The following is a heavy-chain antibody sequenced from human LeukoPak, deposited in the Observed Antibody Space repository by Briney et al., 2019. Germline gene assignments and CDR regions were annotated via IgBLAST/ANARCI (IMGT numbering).Heavy chain of an antibody. J-gene: IGHJ4*02. CDR2: IKQDGSEK. V-gene: IGHV3-7*01. Sequence: GGSLRLSCAASGFTVSSHYMSWVRQAPGKELEWVANIKQDGSEKYYVDSVKGRFTISRDNAKNSLYLQMNSLRAEDTAVYYCARSYDFWSGYTNPTYFDYWGQGTLVTVSS. D-gene: IGHD3-3*01. CDR3: ARSYDFWSGYTNPTYFDY. CDR1: GFTVSSHY.